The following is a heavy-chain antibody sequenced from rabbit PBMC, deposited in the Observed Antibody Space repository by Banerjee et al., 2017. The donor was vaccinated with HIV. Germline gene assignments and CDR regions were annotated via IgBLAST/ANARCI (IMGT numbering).Heavy chain of an antibody. V-gene: IGHV1S45*01. CDR3: AREGVHYDGGGGVNL. J-gene: IGHJ4*01. CDR2: IYTVSSGST. CDR1: GFSFSSGYD. D-gene: IGHD4-2*01. Sequence: QEQLVESGGGLVQPEGSLTLTCTASGFSFSSGYDMSWVRQAPGKGLEWIGYIYTVSSGSTYYASWAKGRFTISKTSSTTVTLQMTSLTAADTATYFCAREGVHYDGGGGVNLWGPGTLVTVS.